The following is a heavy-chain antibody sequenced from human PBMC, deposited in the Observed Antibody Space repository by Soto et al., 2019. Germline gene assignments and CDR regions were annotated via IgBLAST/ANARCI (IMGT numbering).Heavy chain of an antibody. CDR3: ARASYYGSSGYPLDY. V-gene: IGHV4-31*03. D-gene: IGHD3-22*01. CDR1: VGSISSGYY. J-gene: IGHJ4*02. CDR2: IYSTGGT. Sequence: SETLSLTCTVSVGSISSGYYWVWIRQHSGKGLEWVGHIYSTGGTYYNPSLKSRVAISVDSSQNQFSLKLSSVTAADTAVYYCARASYYGSSGYPLDYWGQGTLVTVSS.